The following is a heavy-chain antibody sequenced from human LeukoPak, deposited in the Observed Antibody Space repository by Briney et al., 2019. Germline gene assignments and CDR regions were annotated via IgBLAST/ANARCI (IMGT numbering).Heavy chain of an antibody. Sequence: GASAKVSCKASVYTFTRYYMHWVRHTPEQRVECMGIINPSVGSTSYPQKFQGKVTMTKDMSTTPVYMELSSLRSEAQAGSYCARGGSIAARPGFYWGQGTLVTVSS. CDR2: INPSVGST. D-gene: IGHD6-6*01. J-gene: IGHJ4*02. CDR1: VYTFTRYY. CDR3: ARGGSIAARPGFY. V-gene: IGHV1-46*01.